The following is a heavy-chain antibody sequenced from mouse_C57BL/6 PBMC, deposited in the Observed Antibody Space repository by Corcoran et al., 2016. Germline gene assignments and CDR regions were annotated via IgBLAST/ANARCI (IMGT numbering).Heavy chain of an antibody. CDR1: GYTFTDYY. Sequence: EVQLQESGPELVKPGASVTISCKASGYTFTDYYLNWVKQSHGKSLEWIGDINPNNGGTSYNQKFKCKATLTVDKSSSTAYMELRSLTSEDSAVYYCARLGLRPDYYAMDYLGQGTSVTVSS. V-gene: IGHV1-26*01. J-gene: IGHJ4*01. CDR3: ARLGLRPDYYAMDY. D-gene: IGHD2-4*01. CDR2: INPNNGGT.